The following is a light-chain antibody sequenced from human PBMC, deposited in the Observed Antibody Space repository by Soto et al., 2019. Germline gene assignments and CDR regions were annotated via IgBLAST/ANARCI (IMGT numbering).Light chain of an antibody. CDR1: QPVNSGY. J-gene: IGKJ1*01. Sequence: EIVLTQSPATLSLSPGEGATLSCRASQPVNSGYLAWYQQKPGQAPRLLMYGVSTRDTGIPDRFSGSGAGTDFTLTISRLEPGDFAVYYCQVYGSSPKTFGQGTKVDIK. V-gene: IGKV3-20*01. CDR3: QVYGSSPKT. CDR2: GVS.